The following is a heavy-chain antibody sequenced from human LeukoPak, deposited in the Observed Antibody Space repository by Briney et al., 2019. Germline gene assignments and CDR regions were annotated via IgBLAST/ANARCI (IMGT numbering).Heavy chain of an antibody. J-gene: IGHJ4*02. Sequence: GGSLRLSCAASGFTVSSKYMNWVRQAPGKGLEWVSVIYTGGSTYYADSVKGRFTISRDNSKNTVYLQMNSLKAEDTAMYYCAGEGGTFAYYFDDWGQGTLVTVSS. CDR1: GFTVSSKY. D-gene: IGHD2/OR15-2a*01. CDR3: AGEGGTFAYYFDD. CDR2: IYTGGST. V-gene: IGHV3-66*02.